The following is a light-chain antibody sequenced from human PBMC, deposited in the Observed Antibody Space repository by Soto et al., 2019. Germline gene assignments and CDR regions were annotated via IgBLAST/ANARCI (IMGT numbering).Light chain of an antibody. Sequence: MTLSPATLSVSPGERATLSCRASQSVSSKLGWYQQKPGQAPRLLIYGASTRATGIPARFSGSGSGTDFTLTISSLQSEDFAVYYCQLYNNWPPSFAQGTKV. V-gene: IGKV3-15*01. CDR2: GAS. CDR1: QSVSSK. CDR3: QLYNNWPPS. J-gene: IGKJ1*01.